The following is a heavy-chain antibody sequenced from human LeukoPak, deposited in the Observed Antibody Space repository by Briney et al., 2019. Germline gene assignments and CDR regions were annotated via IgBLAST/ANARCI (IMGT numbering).Heavy chain of an antibody. CDR1: GDSTNFYY. V-gene: IGHV4-59*12. J-gene: IGHJ4*02. D-gene: IGHD3-10*01. CDR3: ARGLRGWSGGAHTWYYFDY. Sequence: SETLSLTCTVSGDSTNFYYWSWIRQPPGKGLEWIGYIDYSGRTKYNPSLKSRVTISVDTSKNQFSLKLSSVTAADTAVYYCARGLRGWSGGAHTWYYFDYWGQGTLVTVSS. CDR2: IDYSGRT.